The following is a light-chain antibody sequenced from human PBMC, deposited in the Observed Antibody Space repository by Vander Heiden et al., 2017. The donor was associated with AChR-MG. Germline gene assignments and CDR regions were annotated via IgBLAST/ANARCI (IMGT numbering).Light chain of an antibody. CDR2: GAS. J-gene: IGKJ2*01. V-gene: IGKV3-20*01. CDR1: QSVSSSY. CDR3: QQDGSSPYT. Sequence: EIVLTQSPGTLSLSPGEKATLSCRASQSVSSSYLAWYQQKPGQAPSLLIYGASSRATGIPDRFSGSGSGTDFTLTISRLEPADFAVYYCQQDGSSPYTFGQGTKLEIK.